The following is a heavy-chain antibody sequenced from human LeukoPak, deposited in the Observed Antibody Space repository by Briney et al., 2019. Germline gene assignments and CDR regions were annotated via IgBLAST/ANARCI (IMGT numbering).Heavy chain of an antibody. CDR2: IYHSGST. CDR1: GYSTTSGYY. J-gene: IGHJ4*02. CDR3: ARRYSNYFFDY. D-gene: IGHD4-11*01. V-gene: IGHV4-38-2*01. Sequence: SETLSLTCAVSGYSTTSGYYWAWIRQPPGQGLEWIGNIYHSGSTYYNASLKSRVTISVDTSKNQFSLKLSSVTAADTAVYYCARRYSNYFFDYWGQGTLVTVSS.